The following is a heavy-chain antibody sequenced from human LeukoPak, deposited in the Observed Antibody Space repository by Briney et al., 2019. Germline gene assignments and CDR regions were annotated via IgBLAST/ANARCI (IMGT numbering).Heavy chain of an antibody. V-gene: IGHV3-23*01. Sequence: GGSLRLSCAASGPTFRNYAMNWVRQAPGKGLEWVSSISGSGGGTFYADSVKGRFTISRDNSKNTLYLQMNSLRAEDTAVYYCAKDMAPAPATTALFDYWGQGTLVTVSS. CDR2: ISGSGGGT. CDR1: GPTFRNYA. CDR3: AKDMAPAPATTALFDY. J-gene: IGHJ4*02. D-gene: IGHD1-26*01.